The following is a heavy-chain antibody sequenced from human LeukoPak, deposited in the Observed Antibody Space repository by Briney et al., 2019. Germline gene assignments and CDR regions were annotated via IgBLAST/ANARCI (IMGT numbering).Heavy chain of an antibody. CDR2: IIPILGIA. CDR1: GYTFTSYY. Sequence: SVKVSCKASGYTFTSYYMHWVRQAPGQGLEWMGRIIPILGIANYAQKFQGRVTITADKSTSTAYMELSSLRSEDTAVYYCARRLATTDFDYWGQGTLVTVSS. CDR3: ARRLATTDFDY. D-gene: IGHD5-24*01. V-gene: IGHV1-69*02. J-gene: IGHJ4*02.